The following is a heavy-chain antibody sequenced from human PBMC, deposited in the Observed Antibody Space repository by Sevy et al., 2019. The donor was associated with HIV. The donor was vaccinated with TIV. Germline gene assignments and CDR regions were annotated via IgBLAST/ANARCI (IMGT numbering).Heavy chain of an antibody. V-gene: IGHV3-53*01. CDR2: IYSDGRT. J-gene: IGHJ6*02. D-gene: IGHD2-15*01. CDR1: GFSVSSNY. CDR3: TREDIVLGEDNYYGMDV. Sequence: GGSLRLSCVVSGFSVSSNYMSWIRQAPGKGLEWVSYIYSDGRTYYADSVRGRFTISRDTSKNTVYLEMKSLRAEDTAVYYCTREDIVLGEDNYYGMDVWGHRTTVTVSS.